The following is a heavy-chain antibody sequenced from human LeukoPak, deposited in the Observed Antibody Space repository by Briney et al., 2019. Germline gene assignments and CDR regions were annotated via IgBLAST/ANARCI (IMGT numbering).Heavy chain of an antibody. Sequence: ASVKVSCKASGYTFTDNYMHWARQAPGQGLEWMGWINPNSGGTNYAQKFQGRVTMTRDTSTSTAYMELSRLRSDDTAVYYCARNLWFGALLDFDQWGQGTLVTVSS. CDR2: INPNSGGT. CDR1: GYTFTDNY. J-gene: IGHJ4*02. V-gene: IGHV1-2*02. CDR3: ARNLWFGALLDFDQ. D-gene: IGHD3-10*01.